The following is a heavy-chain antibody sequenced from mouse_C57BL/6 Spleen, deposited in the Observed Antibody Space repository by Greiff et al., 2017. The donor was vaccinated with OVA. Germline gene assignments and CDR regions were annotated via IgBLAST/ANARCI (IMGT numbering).Heavy chain of an antibody. CDR1: GFTFSDYG. CDR3: ARNDGNSFDY. CDR2: ISSGSSTI. J-gene: IGHJ2*01. V-gene: IGHV5-17*01. D-gene: IGHD2-3*01. Sequence: DVKLVESGGGLVKPGGSLKLSCAASGFTFSDYGMHWVRQAPEKGLEWVAYISSGSSTIYYADTVKGRFTISRDNAKNTLFLQMTSLRSEDTAMYYCARNDGNSFDYWGQGTTLTVSS.